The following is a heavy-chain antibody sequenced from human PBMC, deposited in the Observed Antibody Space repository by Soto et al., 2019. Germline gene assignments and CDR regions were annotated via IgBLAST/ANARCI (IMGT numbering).Heavy chain of an antibody. CDR2: IYNSGST. CDR3: ARGPGADQVDY. CDR1: GGSISSGDYY. Sequence: QVQLQESGPGLVEPSQTLSLTCTVSGGSISSGDYYWSWIRQPPGKGLEWIGHIYNSGSTYSNPSLKSRVTISVDTSKTQFSLKLSSVTAADTAVYYCARGPGADQVDYWGQGTLVTVSS. V-gene: IGHV4-30-4*01. J-gene: IGHJ4*02.